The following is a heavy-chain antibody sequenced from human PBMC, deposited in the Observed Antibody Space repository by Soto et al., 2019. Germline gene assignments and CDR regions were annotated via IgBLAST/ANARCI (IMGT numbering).Heavy chain of an antibody. V-gene: IGHV1-18*01. CDR2: ISAYNGNT. CDR3: ARENTVTPDPFYSYYYMDV. D-gene: IGHD4-17*01. Sequence: QVQLVQSGAEVKKPGASVKVSCKASGYTFTSYGISWVRQAPGQGLEWMGWISAYNGNTNYAQKLQGRVTMTTDTSTSTAYMELRSLRSDDTAVYYCARENTVTPDPFYSYYYMDVWGKGTTVTVSS. J-gene: IGHJ6*03. CDR1: GYTFTSYG.